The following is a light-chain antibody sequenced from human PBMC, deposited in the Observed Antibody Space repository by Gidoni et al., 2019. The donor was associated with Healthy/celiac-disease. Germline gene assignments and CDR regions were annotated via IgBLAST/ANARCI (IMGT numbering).Light chain of an antibody. J-gene: IGKJ1*01. V-gene: IGKV3-20*01. CDR3: QQYGSSQT. CDR2: GAS. CDR1: QSVSSSY. Sequence: EIVLTQSPGTLSLSPGERATLSGRASQSVSSSYLAWYQLKPGQAPRLLIYGASSRATGIPYRFSGSGSGTDFTLTISRLEPEDFAVYYCQQYGSSQTFXQXTKVEIK.